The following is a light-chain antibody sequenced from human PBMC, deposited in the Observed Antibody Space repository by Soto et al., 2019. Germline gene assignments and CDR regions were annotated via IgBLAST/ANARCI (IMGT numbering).Light chain of an antibody. V-gene: IGKV3-15*01. CDR3: QHYNDWHPIT. CDR1: QSVSTN. Sequence: EILITQSPATLSVSPGERATLSCRASQSVSTNLAWYQQKAGQAPRLIIYGASTRANGIPARFSGSVSGTEFTLTISSLQSEDFAVYYCQHYNDWHPITFGQGTRLEIK. CDR2: GAS. J-gene: IGKJ5*01.